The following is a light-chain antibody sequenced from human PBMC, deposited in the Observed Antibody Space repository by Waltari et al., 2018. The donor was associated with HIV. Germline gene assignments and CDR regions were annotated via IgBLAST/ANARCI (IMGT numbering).Light chain of an antibody. CDR1: QGSEND. CDR2: GAS. CDR3: LQDYSWPYT. V-gene: IGKV1-6*01. J-gene: IGKJ2*01. Sequence: AIQMTQSPTSLSASVGDRVTITCRASQGSENDLSWYQQKPGMAPRVLIYGASISQTGVPERFSGSGSGAHFILTISSLQAEDLATYYCLQDYSWPYTFGQGTKVEIK.